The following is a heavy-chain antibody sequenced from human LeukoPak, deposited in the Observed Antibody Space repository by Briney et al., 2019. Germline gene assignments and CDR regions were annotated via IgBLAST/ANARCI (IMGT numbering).Heavy chain of an antibody. Sequence: GASVKVSCKASGYTFTSYGISWVRQAPGQGLEWMGWISAYNGNTNYAQKLQGRVTMTTDTSTSTAYMELRSLRSDDTAVYYCARDGPLRGYSHGQGVRYFDYWGQGTLVTVSS. CDR1: GYTFTSYG. CDR3: ARDGPLRGYSHGQGVRYFDY. J-gene: IGHJ4*02. V-gene: IGHV1-18*01. D-gene: IGHD5-18*01. CDR2: ISAYNGNT.